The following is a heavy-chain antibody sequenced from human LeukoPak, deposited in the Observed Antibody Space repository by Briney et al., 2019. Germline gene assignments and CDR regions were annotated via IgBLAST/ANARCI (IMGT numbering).Heavy chain of an antibody. CDR1: AFTVSSNY. CDR2: IYSGGST. CDR3: TGGYGLAKFY. J-gene: IGHJ4*02. Sequence: GGSLTLSCAAYAFTVSSNYMRWDRQAPGKGREWVSVIYSGGSTYYADSVKGRFTISRDNTKNTLYLQMNSLRAEDTAIYYCTGGYGLAKFYWGEGTLVTVSS. D-gene: IGHD5-12*01. V-gene: IGHV3-53*01.